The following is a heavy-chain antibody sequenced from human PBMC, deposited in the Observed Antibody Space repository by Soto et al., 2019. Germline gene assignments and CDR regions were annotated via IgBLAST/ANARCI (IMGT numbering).Heavy chain of an antibody. CDR1: GGTFSSYA. Sequence: QVQLVQSGAAVKKPGSSVKVSCKASGGTFSSYAISWVRQAPGQGLEWMGGIIPIFGTANYAQKFQGRVTITADESTSTAYMELSSLRSEDTAVYYCARDRGYSYGQMHYYYGMDVWGQGTTVTVSS. V-gene: IGHV1-69*12. CDR3: ARDRGYSYGQMHYYYGMDV. D-gene: IGHD5-18*01. J-gene: IGHJ6*02. CDR2: IIPIFGTA.